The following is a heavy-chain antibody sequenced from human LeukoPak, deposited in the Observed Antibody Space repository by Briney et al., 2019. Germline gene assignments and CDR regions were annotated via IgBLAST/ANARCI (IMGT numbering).Heavy chain of an antibody. V-gene: IGHV1-69*04. Sequence: ASVKVSCKASGYTFTSYAMHWVRQAPGQRLEWMGRIIPIFGIANYAQKFQGRVTITADKSTSTAYMELSSLRSEDTAVYYCASWGTTDDAFDIWGQGTMVTVSS. J-gene: IGHJ3*02. D-gene: IGHD3-16*01. CDR3: ASWGTTDDAFDI. CDR1: GYTFTSYA. CDR2: IIPIFGIA.